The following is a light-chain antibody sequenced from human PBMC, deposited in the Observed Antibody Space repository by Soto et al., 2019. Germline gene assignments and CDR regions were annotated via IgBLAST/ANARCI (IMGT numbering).Light chain of an antibody. CDR1: SSDVGAYNY. Sequence: QSVLTQPPSASGSPGQSVTISCTGTSSDVGAYNYVSWYQQHAGKAPKLVIYEVTKRPSGVPDRFSGSKSANTASLTVSGLLAEDEADYYCSSFASSNTWVFGGGTKVTVL. CDR3: SSFASSNTWV. V-gene: IGLV2-8*01. CDR2: EVT. J-gene: IGLJ3*02.